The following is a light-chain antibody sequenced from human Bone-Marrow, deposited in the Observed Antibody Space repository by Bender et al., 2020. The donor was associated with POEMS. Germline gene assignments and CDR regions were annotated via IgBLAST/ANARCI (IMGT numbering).Light chain of an antibody. CDR3: QAWDSSTVL. V-gene: IGLV3-1*01. CDR2: QNS. Sequence: SYELTQPTSVSVSPGQTASITCSGDKLGDKYAWWYQQRPGQSPVMVIYQNSKRPSGIPERFSGSNSGNTATLTISGTQAMDEADYYCQAWDSSTVLFGGGTKLTVL. J-gene: IGLJ2*01. CDR1: KLGDKY.